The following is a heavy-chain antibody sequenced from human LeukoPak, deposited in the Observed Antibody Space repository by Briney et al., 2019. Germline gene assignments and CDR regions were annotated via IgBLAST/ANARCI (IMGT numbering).Heavy chain of an antibody. CDR2: INHSGST. J-gene: IGHJ4*02. V-gene: IGHV4-34*01. CDR3: ARVPVEYCSSTSCYALGYFDY. D-gene: IGHD2-2*01. CDR1: GGSFSGYY. Sequence: SETLSLTCAVYGGSFSGYYWSWIRQPPGKGLEWIGEINHSGSTNYNPSLKSRVTISADTSKNQFSLKLSSVTAADTAVYYCARVPVEYCSSTSCYALGYFDYWGQGTLVTVSS.